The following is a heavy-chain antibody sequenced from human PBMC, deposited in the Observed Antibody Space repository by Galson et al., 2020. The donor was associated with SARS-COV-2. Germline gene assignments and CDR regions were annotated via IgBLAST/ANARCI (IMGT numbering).Heavy chain of an antibody. V-gene: IGHV4-61*02. J-gene: IGHJ4*02. CDR3: ARESRWDLYFEH. CDR2: IYTGVNT. CDR1: GGSISSGSYY. D-gene: IGHD1-26*01. Sequence: SDTLSLTCTVSGGSISSGSYYRSWIRQPAGKGLEWIGRIYTGVNTNYNPSLKSRVTISVDTSKNQFSLKLSSVTAADTAVYYCARESRWDLYFEHWGQGTLVTVSS.